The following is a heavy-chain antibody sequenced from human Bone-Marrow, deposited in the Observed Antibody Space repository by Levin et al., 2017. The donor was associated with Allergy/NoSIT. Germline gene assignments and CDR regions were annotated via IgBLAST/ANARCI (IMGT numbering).Heavy chain of an antibody. V-gene: IGHV3-30*18. CDR2: ISYDGSNK. Sequence: GGSLRLSCAASGFTFSSYGMHWVRQAPGKGLEWVAVISYDGSNKYYADSVKGRFTISRDNSKNTLYLQMNSLRAEDTAVYYCAKGDMTTVTTGQEVLDYWGQGTLVTVSS. CDR1: GFTFSSYG. CDR3: AKGDMTTVTTGQEVLDY. D-gene: IGHD4-11*01. J-gene: IGHJ4*02.